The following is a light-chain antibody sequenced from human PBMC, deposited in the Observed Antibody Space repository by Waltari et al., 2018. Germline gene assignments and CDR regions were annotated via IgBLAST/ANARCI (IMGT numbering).Light chain of an antibody. CDR1: QSISSL. V-gene: IGKV1-5*03. Sequence: DIQMTQSPSPLSASVGDRVTITCRASQSISSLLAWYQQKSGKAPKFLIYKASSLASGVPSRFSGSRSATEFTLTISSLQPDDFATYYCLQYNTYPVTFGQGTRLEIK. J-gene: IGKJ5*01. CDR2: KAS. CDR3: LQYNTYPVT.